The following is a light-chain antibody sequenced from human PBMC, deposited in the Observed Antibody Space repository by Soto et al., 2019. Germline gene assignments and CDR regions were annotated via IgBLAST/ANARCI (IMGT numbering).Light chain of an antibody. CDR2: EDD. CDR3: QSYDTMVV. V-gene: IGLV6-57*03. J-gene: IGLJ2*01. CDR1: SGSIADNY. Sequence: NFMLTQPHSVSESPGETVTISCTRSSGSIADNYVQWYQQRPGSAPTIVIYEDDHRPSGVPDRFSGSTDSSSNSASLTISGLKTEDEADYCCQSYDTMVVFGGGTKLTVL.